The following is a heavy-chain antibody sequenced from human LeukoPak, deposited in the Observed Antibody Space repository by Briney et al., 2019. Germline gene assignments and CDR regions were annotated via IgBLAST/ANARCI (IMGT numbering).Heavy chain of an antibody. V-gene: IGHV1-69*06. Sequence: ASVKVSCKASGGTFSSYAISWVRQAPGQGLEWMGGIIPIFGTANYAQKFQGRVTITADKSTSTAYMELSSLRSDDTAVYYCAKTTLFGSWYFDLWGRGTLVTVSS. D-gene: IGHD3-3*01. CDR1: GGTFSSYA. J-gene: IGHJ2*01. CDR3: AKTTLFGSWYFDL. CDR2: IIPIFGTA.